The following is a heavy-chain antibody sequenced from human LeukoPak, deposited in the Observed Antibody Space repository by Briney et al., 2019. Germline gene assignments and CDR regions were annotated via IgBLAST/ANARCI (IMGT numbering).Heavy chain of an antibody. CDR2: IWYDGSNK. V-gene: IGHV3-33*01. D-gene: IGHD5-24*01. J-gene: IGHJ4*02. CDR1: GFTFSSYG. CDR3: ARDAVTRDGNALDY. Sequence: TGGSLRLSCAASGFTFSSYGMHWVRQAPGKGLEWVAVIWYDGSNKYYADSVKGRFTISRDNSKNTLYLQMNSLRAEDTAVYYCARDAVTRDGNALDYWGQGTLVTVSS.